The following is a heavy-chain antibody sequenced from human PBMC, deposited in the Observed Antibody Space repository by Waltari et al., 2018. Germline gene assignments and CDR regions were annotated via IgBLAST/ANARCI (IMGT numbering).Heavy chain of an antibody. CDR3: ASGSVGDPPHY. CDR1: GYTFTSYA. V-gene: IGHV1-3*01. D-gene: IGHD3-10*01. CDR2: INAGNGNT. Sequence: QVQLVQSGAEVKKPGASVKVSCKASGYTFTSYAMHWVRQAPGQRLEWMGWINAGNGNTKYSQKFQGRVTITRDTSASTAYMALSSLRSEDTAVYYCASGSVGDPPHYWGQGTLVTVSS. J-gene: IGHJ4*02.